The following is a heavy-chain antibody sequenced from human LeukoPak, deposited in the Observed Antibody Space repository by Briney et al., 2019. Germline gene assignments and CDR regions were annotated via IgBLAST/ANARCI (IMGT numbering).Heavy chain of an antibody. CDR2: ISSDGSIT. Sequence: GGSLRLSCAASGFTLSTYWMHWVRQAPGKGLVWVSRISSDGSITGYADSVKGRFTISRDNAKNSLYLQMNSLRAEDMALYYCAKDQYSSGHDAFDIWGQGTMVTVSS. V-gene: IGHV3-74*01. CDR1: GFTLSTYW. D-gene: IGHD6-19*01. CDR3: AKDQYSSGHDAFDI. J-gene: IGHJ3*02.